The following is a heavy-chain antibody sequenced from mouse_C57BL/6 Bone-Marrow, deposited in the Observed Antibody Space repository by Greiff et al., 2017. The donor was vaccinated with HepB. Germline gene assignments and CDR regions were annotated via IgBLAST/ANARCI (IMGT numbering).Heavy chain of an antibody. CDR3: ARRVDIGTTVYAMDY. Sequence: EVQLQQSGPELVKPGASVKISCKASGYTFTDYYMNWVKQSHGKSLEWIGDINPNNGGTSYNQKFKGKATLTVDKSSSTAYMELSSLTSEDSAVYYCARRVDIGTTVYAMDYWGQGTSVTVSS. CDR1: GYTFTDYY. V-gene: IGHV1-26*01. J-gene: IGHJ4*01. D-gene: IGHD1-1*01. CDR2: INPNNGGT.